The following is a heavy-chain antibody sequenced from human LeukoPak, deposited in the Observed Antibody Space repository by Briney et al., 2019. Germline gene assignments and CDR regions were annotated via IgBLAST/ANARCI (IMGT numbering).Heavy chain of an antibody. D-gene: IGHD3-16*01. V-gene: IGHV3-11*04. CDR2: ISTNDRTT. CDR3: ARDSMITFGGTHYMDV. CDR1: GFILSDYY. Sequence: PGGSLRLSCAASGFILSDYYMSWIRQAPGKGLEWVAYISTNDRTTYYADSVKGRFTISRDNAKNSLYLQMNSLRAEDTAVYYCARDSMITFGGTHYMDVWGKGTTVTVSS. J-gene: IGHJ6*03.